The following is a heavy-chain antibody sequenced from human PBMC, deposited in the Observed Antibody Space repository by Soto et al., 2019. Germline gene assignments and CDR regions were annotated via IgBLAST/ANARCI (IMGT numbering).Heavy chain of an antibody. J-gene: IGHJ6*02. Sequence: QVQLVQSGAEVKKPGSSVKVSCKASGGTFSSYTISWVRQAPGQGLEWMGRIIPILGIANYAQKFQGRVTITADKATSTAYMELSSLRSEDTAVYYCASGTPVGIYYYYGMDVWGPGTTVTVSS. D-gene: IGHD1-1*01. CDR2: IIPILGIA. V-gene: IGHV1-69*02. CDR3: ASGTPVGIYYYYGMDV. CDR1: GGTFSSYT.